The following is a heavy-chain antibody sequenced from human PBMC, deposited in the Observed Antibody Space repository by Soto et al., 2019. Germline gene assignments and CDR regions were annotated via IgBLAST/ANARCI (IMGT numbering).Heavy chain of an antibody. D-gene: IGHD4-17*01. CDR2: ISYDGSNK. CDR1: GFTFSSYA. Sequence: QVQLVASGGGVVQPGRSLRLSCAASGFTFSSYAMHWVRQAPGKGLEWVAVISYDGSNKYYADSVKGRFTISRDNSKNTLYLQMNSLRAEDTAVYYCARDRDYGERDYWGQGTLVTVSS. CDR3: ARDRDYGERDY. J-gene: IGHJ4*02. V-gene: IGHV3-30-3*01.